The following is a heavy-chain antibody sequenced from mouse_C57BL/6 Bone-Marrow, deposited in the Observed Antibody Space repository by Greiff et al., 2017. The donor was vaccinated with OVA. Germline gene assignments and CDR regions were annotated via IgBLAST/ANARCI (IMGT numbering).Heavy chain of an antibody. Sequence: EVQLKESGPGLVKPSQSLSLTCSVTGYSITSGYYWNWIRQFPGNKLEWMGYISYDGSNNYNPSLKNRISITRDTSKNQFFLKLNSVTTEDTATYYCARDPYGNFDCWGQGTTLTVSS. J-gene: IGHJ2*01. D-gene: IGHD1-1*02. CDR2: ISYDGSN. V-gene: IGHV3-6*01. CDR1: GYSITSGYY. CDR3: ARDPYGNFDC.